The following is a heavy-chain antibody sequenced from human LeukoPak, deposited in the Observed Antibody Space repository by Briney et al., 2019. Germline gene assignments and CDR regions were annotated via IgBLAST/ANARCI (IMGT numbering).Heavy chain of an antibody. CDR2: ISYGGDDGSNI. Sequence: GGSLRLSCAASGFIFSSYAMHWVRQAPGKGLEWVAVISYGGDDGSNIYYADSVKGRFTISRDNSKSTLYLQMNSLRPEDTAVYYCAKDCSPSSWYWGVSDIWGQGIMVTVSS. CDR1: GFIFSSYA. J-gene: IGHJ3*02. D-gene: IGHD3-16*01. CDR3: AKDCSPSSWYWGVSDI. V-gene: IGHV3-30-3*01.